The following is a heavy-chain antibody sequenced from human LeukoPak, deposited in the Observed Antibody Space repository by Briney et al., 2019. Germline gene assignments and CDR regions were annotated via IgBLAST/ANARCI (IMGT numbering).Heavy chain of an antibody. CDR3: ARGEAVLDY. D-gene: IGHD6-19*01. CDR2: IYYSGST. V-gene: IGHV4-59*01. J-gene: IGHJ4*02. Sequence: SETLSLTCTVSSGSISSYYWNWIRQPPGKGLEWIGYIYYSGSTNYNPSLKSRVTISVDTSKNQFSLKLSSVTAADTAVYYCARGEAVLDYWGQGTLVTVSS. CDR1: SGSISSYY.